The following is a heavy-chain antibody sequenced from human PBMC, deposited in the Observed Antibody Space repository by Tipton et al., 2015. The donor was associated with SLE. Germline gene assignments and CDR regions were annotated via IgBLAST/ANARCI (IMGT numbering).Heavy chain of an antibody. J-gene: IGHJ4*02. V-gene: IGHV3-48*03. CDR3: ARIPWTGYYPDY. CDR2: ISSSGTTI. Sequence: GSLRLSCTASGFTFSSQEMNWVRQAPGKGLEWVSYISSSGTTINYADSVKGRFTISRDNTKNSLYLQMNSLRAEDTAVYYCARIPWTGYYPDYWGQGISVTVSS. CDR1: GFTFSSQE. D-gene: IGHD3/OR15-3a*01.